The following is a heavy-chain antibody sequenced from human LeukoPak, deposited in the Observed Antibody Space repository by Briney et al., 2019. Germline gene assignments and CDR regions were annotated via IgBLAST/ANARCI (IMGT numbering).Heavy chain of an antibody. CDR1: GGSISSGSFF. Sequence: PSETLSLTCTVSGGSISSGSFFWSWIRQPAGKGLELIGRIYPTGSTNYNPSLKSRVTISLDTSKNQFSLKLTSVTAADTAVYYCAKMHPFPENWFDPWGQGTLVTVSS. CDR3: AKMHPFPENWFDP. CDR2: IYPTGST. V-gene: IGHV4-61*02. D-gene: IGHD1-14*01. J-gene: IGHJ5*02.